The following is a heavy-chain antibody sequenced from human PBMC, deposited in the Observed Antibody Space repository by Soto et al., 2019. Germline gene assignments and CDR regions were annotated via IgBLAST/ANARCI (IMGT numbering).Heavy chain of an antibody. CDR2: INPNSGGT. Sequence: ASVKVSCKASGYTFTGYYMHWVRQAPGQGLEWMGWINPNSGGTNYAQKFQGWVTMTRDTSISTAYMELSRLRSDDTAVYYCARTYGWGLTHDAFDIWGQGTMVTVSS. CDR3: ARTYGWGLTHDAFDI. CDR1: GYTFTGYY. J-gene: IGHJ3*02. V-gene: IGHV1-2*04. D-gene: IGHD7-27*01.